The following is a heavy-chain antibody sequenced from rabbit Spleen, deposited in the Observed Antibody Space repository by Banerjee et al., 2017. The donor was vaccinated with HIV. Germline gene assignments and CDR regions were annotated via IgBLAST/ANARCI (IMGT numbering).Heavy chain of an antibody. CDR1: GFSFSSYYY. Sequence: QEQLVESGGGLVQPEGSLTLTCTASGFSFSSYYYMCWVRQAPGKGPEWIACIHSVNSGRAYYARWAKGRSTISKTSSTTVTLQMTSLTAADTATYFCARNYGDNSGYVAFKLWGPGTLVTVS. CDR2: IHSVNSGRA. J-gene: IGHJ4*01. CDR3: ARNYGDNSGYVAFKL. V-gene: IGHV1S45*01. D-gene: IGHD1-1*01.